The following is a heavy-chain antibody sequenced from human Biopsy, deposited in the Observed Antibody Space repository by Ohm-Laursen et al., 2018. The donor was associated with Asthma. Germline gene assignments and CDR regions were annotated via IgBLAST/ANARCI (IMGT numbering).Heavy chain of an antibody. Sequence: SLRLSCTASGFVFSQCGMHWVRQGPGKGLEWVALVSSDGHNKYYEDSVKGRFTISRDNAKNSLYLEMNTLTTKDTALYYCAKVAYRSGYMFFDSWGQGTLVTVSS. CDR1: GFVFSQCG. D-gene: IGHD6-19*01. V-gene: IGHV3-30*18. J-gene: IGHJ4*02. CDR3: AKVAYRSGYMFFDS. CDR2: VSSDGHNK.